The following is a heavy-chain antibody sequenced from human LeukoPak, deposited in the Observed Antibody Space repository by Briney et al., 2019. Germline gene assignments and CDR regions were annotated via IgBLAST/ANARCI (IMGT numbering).Heavy chain of an antibody. D-gene: IGHD1-26*01. CDR3: ARDLVGACDY. Sequence: PGGSLRFSCAASGFTVSSYWMSWVRRAPGKGLEWVANIKQDGSEKYYVDSVKGRFTISRDNAKNSLYLQMNSLRAEDTAVYYCARDLVGACDYWGQGTLVTVSS. CDR2: IKQDGSEK. J-gene: IGHJ4*02. V-gene: IGHV3-7*01. CDR1: GFTVSSYW.